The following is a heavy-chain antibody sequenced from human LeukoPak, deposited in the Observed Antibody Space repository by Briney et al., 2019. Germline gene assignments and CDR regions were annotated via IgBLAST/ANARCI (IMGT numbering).Heavy chain of an antibody. V-gene: IGHV3-48*01. CDR3: ARPGYCSSTSCMGGHYYYYGMDV. CDR1: GFTFSSYS. J-gene: IGHJ6*02. D-gene: IGHD2-2*01. CDR2: IGSSSSTI. Sequence: GGSLRLSCAASGFTFSSYSMNWVRQAPGKGLEWVSYIGSSSSTIYYADSVKGRFTISRDNAKNSLYLQMNSLRAEDTAVYYCARPGYCSSTSCMGGHYYYYGMDVWGQGTTVTVSS.